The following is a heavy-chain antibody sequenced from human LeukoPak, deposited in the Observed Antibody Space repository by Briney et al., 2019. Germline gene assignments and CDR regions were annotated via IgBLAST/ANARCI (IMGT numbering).Heavy chain of an antibody. V-gene: IGHV3-9*03. D-gene: IGHD6-13*01. CDR2: ISWNSGSI. CDR1: GFTFDDYA. Sequence: GGSLRLSCAASGFTFDDYAMHWVRQAPGKGLEWVSGISWNSGSIGYADSVKGRFTISRDNAKNSLYLQMNSLRAEDMALYYCAKEQQLRNFDYWGQGTLVTVSS. CDR3: AKEQQLRNFDY. J-gene: IGHJ4*02.